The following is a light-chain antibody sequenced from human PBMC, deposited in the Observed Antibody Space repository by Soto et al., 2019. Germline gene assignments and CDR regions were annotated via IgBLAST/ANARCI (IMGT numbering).Light chain of an antibody. Sequence: DFQMTQSPSSVSASVGDRVTITCRATQSLTRWLAWYQQKPGQAPKLLIYAASTLHSGVSSRFSGTGSGTDFTLTITGLQPEDFATYYCQQANSFPYTFGQGTKVDMK. V-gene: IGKV1D-12*01. J-gene: IGKJ2*01. CDR3: QQANSFPYT. CDR1: QSLTRW. CDR2: AAS.